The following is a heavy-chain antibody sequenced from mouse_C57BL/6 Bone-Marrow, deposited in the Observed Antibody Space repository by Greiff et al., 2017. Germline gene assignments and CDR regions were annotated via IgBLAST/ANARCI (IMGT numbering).Heavy chain of an antibody. V-gene: IGHV1-55*01. J-gene: IGHJ4*01. Sequence: QVQLQQPGAELVKPGASVKMSCKASGYTFTSYWITWVQQRPGQGLEWIGDIYPGSGSTNYNEKLKSKATLTGDTSSSTAYMKLSSLTAEDSAVYYCARNFYYYGSSYYAMDYWGQGTSVTVSS. CDR1: GYTFTSYW. CDR3: ARNFYYYGSSYYAMDY. CDR2: IYPGSGST. D-gene: IGHD1-1*01.